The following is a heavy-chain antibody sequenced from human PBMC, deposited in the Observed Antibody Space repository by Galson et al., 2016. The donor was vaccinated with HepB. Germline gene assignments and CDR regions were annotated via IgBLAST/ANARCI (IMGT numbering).Heavy chain of an antibody. CDR1: GGSIRSSSYY. V-gene: IGHV4-39*01. D-gene: IGHD5-18*01. J-gene: IGHJ5*02. CDR3: ARQFAVNGYSYDNWFDP. Sequence: ETLSLTCAVYGGSIRSSSYYWGWIRQPPGKGLYWIGSIYYSGTTFYTPSLKSRVTISVDTSKNQFSLKLSSVTASDTAVYYCARQFAVNGYSYDNWFDPWGQGTLVTVSS. CDR2: IYYSGTT.